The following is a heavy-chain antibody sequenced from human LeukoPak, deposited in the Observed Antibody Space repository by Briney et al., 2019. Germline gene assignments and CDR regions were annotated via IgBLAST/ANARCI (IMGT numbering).Heavy chain of an antibody. V-gene: IGHV3-30-3*01. D-gene: IGHD3-22*01. CDR1: GFVFSSYA. J-gene: IGHJ3*02. CDR2: ISYDGTNK. Sequence: GGSLRLSCAASGFVFSSYAMHWVRQAPGKGLEWVAVISYDGTNKYYADSVKGRFTVSRDNSKNTMYLQMYSLRAEDTAMYYCARAPMSYDSSGFGGAFDIWGQGTMVTVSS. CDR3: ARAPMSYDSSGFGGAFDI.